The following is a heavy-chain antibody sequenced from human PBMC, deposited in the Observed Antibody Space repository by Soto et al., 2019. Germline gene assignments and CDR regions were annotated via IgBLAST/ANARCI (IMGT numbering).Heavy chain of an antibody. CDR2: IYHSGST. D-gene: IGHD6-19*01. Sequence: QVQLQESGPGLVKPSGTLSLTCAVSGGSISSSHWWSWVRQPPGQGLEWSGEIYHSGSTNYNPSLKSRGTISVDKSKNQFSLKLSSVTAADTAVYYCATIEVAGTLNYYYYGMDVWGQGTTVTVSS. V-gene: IGHV4-4*02. J-gene: IGHJ6*02. CDR3: ATIEVAGTLNYYYYGMDV. CDR1: GGSISSSHW.